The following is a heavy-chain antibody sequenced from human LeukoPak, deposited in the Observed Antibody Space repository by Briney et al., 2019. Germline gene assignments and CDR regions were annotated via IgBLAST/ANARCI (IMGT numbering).Heavy chain of an antibody. J-gene: IGHJ4*02. Sequence: PGGSLRLSCAASGFSFSNAWMNWVRQAPGKGLEWVGRIKTKTVPGTTEYAAPVKGRFTISRDDSKNTLYLQMNSLKTEDTAVYYCTRGSNSDDSSDFDHWGQGTLVTVSS. CDR1: GFSFSNAW. CDR2: IKTKTVPGTT. V-gene: IGHV3-15*01. CDR3: TRGSNSDDSSDFDH. D-gene: IGHD3-22*01.